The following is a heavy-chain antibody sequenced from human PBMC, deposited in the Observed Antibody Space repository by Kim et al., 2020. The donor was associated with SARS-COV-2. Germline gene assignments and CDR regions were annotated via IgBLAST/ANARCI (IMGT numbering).Heavy chain of an antibody. D-gene: IGHD2-2*01. CDR2: IKSKTDGGTT. CDR3: TTDLGYCSSTSCYAYYYGMDV. V-gene: IGHV3-15*01. CDR1: GFTFSNAW. Sequence: GGSLRLSCAASGFTFSNAWMSWVRQAPGKGLEWVGRIKSKTDGGTTDYAAPVKGRFTISRDDSKNTLYLQMNSLKTEDTAVYYCTTDLGYCSSTSCYAYYYGMDVWGQGTTVTVSS. J-gene: IGHJ6*02.